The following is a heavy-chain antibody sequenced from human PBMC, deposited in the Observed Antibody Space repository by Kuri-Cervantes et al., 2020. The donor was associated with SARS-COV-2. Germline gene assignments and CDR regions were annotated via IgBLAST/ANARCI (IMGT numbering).Heavy chain of an antibody. CDR1: GSTFSSYW. D-gene: IGHD4-23*01. CDR3: ATPAPEYGGNSGGWVF. Sequence: LSLTCAASGSTFSSYWMSWVRQAPGKGLEWVANIKQDGSEKYYVDPVKGRFTISRDNAKNSLYLQMNSLRAEDTAVYYCATPAPEYGGNSGGWVFWGQGTLVTVSS. V-gene: IGHV3-7*01. J-gene: IGHJ4*02. CDR2: IKQDGSEK.